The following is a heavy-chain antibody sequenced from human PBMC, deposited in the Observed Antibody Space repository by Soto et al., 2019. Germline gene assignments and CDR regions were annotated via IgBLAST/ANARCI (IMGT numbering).Heavy chain of an antibody. D-gene: IGHD2-8*01. CDR3: ATMVQSSWFDP. CDR1: GGTFSSLS. J-gene: IGHJ5*02. V-gene: IGHV1-69*08. CDR2: IMPAVGAG. Sequence: QVQLVQSGAEGKKPGSSVRVSCKASGGTFSSLSINWVRQAPGQGLEWMGRIMPAVGAGNYPQKFQGRVTITADELTTTAYMEVSSLRFEDTAVYYCATMVQSSWFDPRGQGTLVTVSS.